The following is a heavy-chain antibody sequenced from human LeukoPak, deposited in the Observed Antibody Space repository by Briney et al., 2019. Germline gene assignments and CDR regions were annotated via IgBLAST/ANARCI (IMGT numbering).Heavy chain of an antibody. CDR3: ASRPVR. CDR2: ISSSSSYI. D-gene: IGHD3-10*01. V-gene: IGHV3-21*01. CDR1: GFTFSSYS. J-gene: IGHJ4*02. Sequence: GGALRLSCAASGFTFSSYSMNGLRQAPGKGLEGVSSISSSSSYIYYADSVKGRSTISRDNAKNSLYLQMNSLRAEDTAVYYCASRPVRWGQGTLVTVSS.